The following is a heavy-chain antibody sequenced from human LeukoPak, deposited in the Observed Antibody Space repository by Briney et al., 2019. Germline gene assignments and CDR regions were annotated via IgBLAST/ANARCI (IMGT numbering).Heavy chain of an antibody. J-gene: IGHJ4*02. CDR3: ARCYRSSRGY. CDR1: GGSFSGYY. Sequence: SETLSLTCAVYGGSFSGYYWSWIRQPPGKGLEWIGEINHSGSTNYNPSLKSRVTISVDTSKNQFSLKLSSVTAADTAVYHCARCYRSSRGYWGQGTLVTVSS. CDR2: INHSGST. D-gene: IGHD1-26*01. V-gene: IGHV4-34*01.